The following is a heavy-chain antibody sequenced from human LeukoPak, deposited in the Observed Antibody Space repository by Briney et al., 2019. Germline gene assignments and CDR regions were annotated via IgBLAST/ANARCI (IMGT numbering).Heavy chain of an antibody. CDR2: INHSGST. CDR1: GGSFSGHY. D-gene: IGHD3-22*01. J-gene: IGHJ6*04. Sequence: SETLSLTCAVYGGSFSGHYWSRIRQPPGKGLEWIGEINHSGSTNYNPSLKSRVTISVDTSKNQFSLKLSSVTAADTAVYYCARRKYYYDSSGLFVWGKGTTVTVSS. CDR3: ARRKYYYDSSGLFV. V-gene: IGHV4-34*01.